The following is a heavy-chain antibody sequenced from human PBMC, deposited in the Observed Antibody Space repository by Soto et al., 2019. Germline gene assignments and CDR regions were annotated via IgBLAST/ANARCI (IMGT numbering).Heavy chain of an antibody. V-gene: IGHV4-59*01. CDR1: GGSISSYY. CDR3: ARGGGGSGSDYYYYYGMDV. Sequence: SETLSLTCTVSGGSISSYYWSWIRQPPGKGLEWIGYIYYSGSTNYNPSLKSRFTISVDTSKNQFSLKLSSVTAADTAVYYGARGGGGSGSDYYYYYGMDVWGQGTTVTVSS. J-gene: IGHJ6*02. CDR2: IYYSGST. D-gene: IGHD1-26*01.